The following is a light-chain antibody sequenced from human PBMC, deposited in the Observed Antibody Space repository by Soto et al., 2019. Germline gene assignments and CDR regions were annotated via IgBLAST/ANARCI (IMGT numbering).Light chain of an antibody. V-gene: IGKV3-11*01. CDR2: DTS. J-gene: IGKJ4*01. CDR1: QSVDSF. CDR3: QHRTL. Sequence: EIVLTQSPATLSLSPGERATLSCRASQSVDSFFAWYQQKAGQAPRLLIYDTSNRATGIAARFSGSGSGTDFTLTISSLESEDFAVYYCQHRTLFGGGTKVEIK.